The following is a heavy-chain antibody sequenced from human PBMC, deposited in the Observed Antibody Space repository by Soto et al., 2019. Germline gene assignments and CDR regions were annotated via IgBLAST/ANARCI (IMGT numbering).Heavy chain of an antibody. CDR3: ARVPSP. V-gene: IGHV4-30-2*01. J-gene: IGHJ5*02. CDR2: IYHSGST. CDR1: SGSITSGGYS. Sequence: TLSLTCAVSSGSITSGGYSWSWIRQPQGKXLEWIXYIYHSGSTYXXPSLKSRVXISVERSKNQFSLKMSYVTAADTAVYYCARVPSPWRQGTLVT.